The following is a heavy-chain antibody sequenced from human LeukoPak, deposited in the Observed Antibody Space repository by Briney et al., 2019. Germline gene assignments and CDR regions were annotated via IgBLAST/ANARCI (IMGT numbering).Heavy chain of an antibody. J-gene: IGHJ5*02. V-gene: IGHV4-59*12. CDR2: IYYSGST. CDR1: GGSISSYY. CDR3: AREIYSSPVAWFDP. D-gene: IGHD6-13*01. Sequence: SETLSLTCTVSGGSISSYYWSWIRQPPGKGLEWIGYIYYSGSTNYNPSLKSRVTISVDTSKNQFSLKLSSVTAADTAVYYCAREIYSSPVAWFDPWGQGTLVTVSS.